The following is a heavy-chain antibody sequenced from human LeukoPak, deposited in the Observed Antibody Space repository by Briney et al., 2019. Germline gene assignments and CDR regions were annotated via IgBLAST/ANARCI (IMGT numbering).Heavy chain of an antibody. CDR3: AKDQYYYGSGSYIY. CDR1: GFTFSSYD. J-gene: IGHJ4*02. Sequence: GGSLRLSCAASGFTFSSYDMSWVRQAPGRGLEWVSAISGSGGSTYYADSVKGRFTISRDNSKNTLYLQMNSLRAEDTAVYYCAKDQYYYGSGSYIYWGQGTLVTVSS. CDR2: ISGSGGST. D-gene: IGHD3-10*01. V-gene: IGHV3-23*01.